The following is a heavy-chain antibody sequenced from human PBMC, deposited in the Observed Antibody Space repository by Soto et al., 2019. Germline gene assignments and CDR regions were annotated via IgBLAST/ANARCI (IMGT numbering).Heavy chain of an antibody. J-gene: IGHJ4*02. CDR2: ISSSSSTI. V-gene: IGHV3-48*02. Sequence: EVQLVESGGGLVQPGGSLRLSCAASGFTFSSYSMNWVRQAPGKGLEWVSYISSSSSTIYYADSVKGRFTISRDNAKNSLYRQMNSLRDEVTAVYYCASGKDYAEGGYWGQGTLVTVYS. CDR1: GFTFSSYS. D-gene: IGHD4-17*01. CDR3: ASGKDYAEGGY.